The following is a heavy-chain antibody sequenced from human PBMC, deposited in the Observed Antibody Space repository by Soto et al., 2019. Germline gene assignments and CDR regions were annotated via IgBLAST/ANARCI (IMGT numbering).Heavy chain of an antibody. CDR3: TRDASRDSSARGWFDP. D-gene: IGHD6-13*01. J-gene: IGHJ5*02. Sequence: GGSLRLSCAASGFTFRSFTMNWVRQAPGKGLEWVSTISSNSAYIYYTDALRGRFTISRDNAKTSLHLQMNSLRAEDTAVYYYTRDASRDSSARGWFDPWGPGTLVTVSS. CDR1: GFTFRSFT. V-gene: IGHV3-21*01. CDR2: ISSNSAYI.